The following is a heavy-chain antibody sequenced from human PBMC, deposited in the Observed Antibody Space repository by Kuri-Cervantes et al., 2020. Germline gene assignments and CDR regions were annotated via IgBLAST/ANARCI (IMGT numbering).Heavy chain of an antibody. CDR3: ARDSRLLRYFDWLLEGEASFDI. CDR1: GYTFTSYG. D-gene: IGHD3-9*01. J-gene: IGHJ3*02. Sequence: ASVKVFCKASGYTFTSYGISWVRQAPGQGLEWMGWISAYNGNTNYALKLQGRVTMTTATSTSTAYMELRSLRSDDTAVYYCARDSRLLRYFDWLLEGEASFDIWGQGTMVTVSS. CDR2: ISAYNGNT. V-gene: IGHV1-18*01.